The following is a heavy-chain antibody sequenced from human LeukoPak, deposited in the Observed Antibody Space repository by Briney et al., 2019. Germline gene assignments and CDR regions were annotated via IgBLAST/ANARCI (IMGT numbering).Heavy chain of an antibody. V-gene: IGHV3-73*01. Sequence: GGSLKLSCAASGFTFSGSAMHWVRQASGKGLEWVGRIRSKANSYATAYAASVKGRFTIPRDDSKNTAYLQMNSLKTEDTAVYYCTRQSYYYDSSGYPWWYFDLWGRGTLVTVSS. CDR1: GFTFSGSA. CDR3: TRQSYYYDSSGYPWWYFDL. D-gene: IGHD3-22*01. CDR2: IRSKANSYAT. J-gene: IGHJ2*01.